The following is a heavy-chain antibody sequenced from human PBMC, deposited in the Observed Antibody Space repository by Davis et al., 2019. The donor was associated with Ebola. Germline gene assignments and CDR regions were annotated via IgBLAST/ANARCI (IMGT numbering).Heavy chain of an antibody. Sequence: SVKVPCTASAFTFTSSAMQWVRQARGQRLEWIGWIVVGSGNTNYAQKFQGRVTNTRDMSTSTSYLDLSNLRSEDTAVYYCAASAGTVGKFDYWGQGTLVTVSS. CDR1: AFTFTSSA. V-gene: IGHV1-58*02. CDR3: AASAGTVGKFDY. J-gene: IGHJ4*01. D-gene: IGHD1-14*01. CDR2: IVVGSGNT.